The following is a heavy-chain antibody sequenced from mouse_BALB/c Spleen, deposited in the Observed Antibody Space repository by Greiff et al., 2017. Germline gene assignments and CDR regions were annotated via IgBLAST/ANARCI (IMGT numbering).Heavy chain of an antibody. V-gene: IGHV1-80*01. D-gene: IGHD2-14*01. CDR3: ARGEAYYRNYYAMDY. CDR2: IYPGDGDT. J-gene: IGHJ4*01. Sequence: QVQLQQPGAELVRPGSSVKISCKASGYAFSSYWMNWVKQRPGQGLEWIGQIYPGDGDTNYNGKFKGKATLTADKSSSTAYMQLSSLTSEDSAVYFCARGEAYYRNYYAMDYWGQGTSVTVSS. CDR1: GYAFSSYW.